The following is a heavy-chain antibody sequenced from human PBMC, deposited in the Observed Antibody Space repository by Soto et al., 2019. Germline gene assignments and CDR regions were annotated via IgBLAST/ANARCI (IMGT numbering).Heavy chain of an antibody. D-gene: IGHD6-19*01. CDR1: GGSISSYY. V-gene: IGHV4-4*07. CDR2: IYTSGST. J-gene: IGHJ5*02. CDR3: ARDKGEQWLVRDAGFGWFDP. Sequence: QVQLQESGPGLVKPSETLSLTCTVSGGSISSYYWSWIRQPAGKGLEWIGRIYTSGSTNYNPSLKSRVTMSVDTSKNQFSLKLSSVTAADTAVYYCARDKGEQWLVRDAGFGWFDPWGQGTLVTVSS.